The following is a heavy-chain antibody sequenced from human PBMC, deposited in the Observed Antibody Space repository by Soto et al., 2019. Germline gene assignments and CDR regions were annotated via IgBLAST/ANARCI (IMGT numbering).Heavy chain of an antibody. Sequence: QITLKESGPTLVKPTQTLTLTCTFSGFSLSTRGVGVAWIRQPPGKALEWLALIYWDDDKRYSPSLKSRLTITKDTSKNQVVLTMTNMDPVDTGKYYCVYDSSGWYGMDVWGQGTTVTVSS. J-gene: IGHJ6*02. CDR1: GFSLSTRGVG. V-gene: IGHV2-5*04. CDR3: VYDSSGWYGMDV. CDR2: IYWDDDK. D-gene: IGHD6-19*01.